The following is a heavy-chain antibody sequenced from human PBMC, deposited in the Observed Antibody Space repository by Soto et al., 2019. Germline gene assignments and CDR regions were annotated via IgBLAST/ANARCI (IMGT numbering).Heavy chain of an antibody. J-gene: IGHJ4*02. D-gene: IGHD3-22*01. CDR1: GFTFSSYG. CDR3: ARGANYYDSSGYSIGRYYFDY. Sequence: GGSLRLSCAASGFTFSSYGMHWVRQAPGKGLEWVAVIWYDGSNKYYADSVKGRFTISRDNSKNTLYLQMNSLRAEDTAVYYCARGANYYDSSGYSIGRYYFDYWGQGTLVTVSS. V-gene: IGHV3-33*01. CDR2: IWYDGSNK.